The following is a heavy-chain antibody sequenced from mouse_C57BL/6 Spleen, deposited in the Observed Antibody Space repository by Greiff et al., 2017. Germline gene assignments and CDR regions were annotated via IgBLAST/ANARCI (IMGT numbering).Heavy chain of an antibody. D-gene: IGHD1-1*01. V-gene: IGHV1-80*01. J-gene: IGHJ1*03. CDR1: GYAFSSYW. CDR2: IYPGDGDT. CDR3: ARGDYGSSYNWYFDV. Sequence: QVQLQQSGPELVKPGASVKIPCKASGYAFSSYWMNWVKQRPGKGLEWIGQIYPGDGDTNYNGKFKGKATLTADKSSSTAYMQLSSLTSEDSAVYFCARGDYGSSYNWYFDVWGTGTTVTVSS.